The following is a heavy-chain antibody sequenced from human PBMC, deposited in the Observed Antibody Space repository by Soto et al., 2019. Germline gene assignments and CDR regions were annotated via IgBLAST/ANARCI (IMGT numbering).Heavy chain of an antibody. D-gene: IGHD3-22*01. Sequence: KASETLSLTCTVSGGSISSGDYYWSWIRQPPGKGLEWIGYIYYSGSTYYNPSLKSRVTISVDTSKNQFSLKLSSVTAADTAVCYCARVLGRSGFDWYFDLWGRGTLVTVSS. V-gene: IGHV4-30-4*01. CDR2: IYYSGST. J-gene: IGHJ2*01. CDR3: ARVLGRSGFDWYFDL. CDR1: GGSISSGDYY.